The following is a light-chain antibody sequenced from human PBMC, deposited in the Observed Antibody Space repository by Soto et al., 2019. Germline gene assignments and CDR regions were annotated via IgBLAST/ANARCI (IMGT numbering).Light chain of an antibody. Sequence: VLSQTPLSLSVTPGQPASISCRSNQSLLHTDGKDHLYWFLQKPGQPPQLLIYEVSNRFSGVTERFSGSGSVTDFTLKISRLEAEDVGVYYCMQSTYLPLTFGGGTKVEIK. CDR2: EVS. V-gene: IGKV2D-29*01. J-gene: IGKJ4*01. CDR3: MQSTYLPLT. CDR1: QSLLHTDGKDH.